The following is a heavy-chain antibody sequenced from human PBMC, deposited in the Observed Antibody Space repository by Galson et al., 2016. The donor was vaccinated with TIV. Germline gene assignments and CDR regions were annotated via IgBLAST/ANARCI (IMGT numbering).Heavy chain of an antibody. Sequence: SVKVSCKASGNIFTRDYVHWVRQAPGQGLEWMGVIDPTYGGTTFAQKFQALVTMTRDTSTSTVYMEVSGLKSGDTAVYYCIRDLGRLRDFWGQGTLVTVSS. CDR3: IRDLGRLRDF. J-gene: IGHJ4*02. CDR2: IDPTYGGT. V-gene: IGHV1-46*03. D-gene: IGHD7-27*01. CDR1: GNIFTRDY.